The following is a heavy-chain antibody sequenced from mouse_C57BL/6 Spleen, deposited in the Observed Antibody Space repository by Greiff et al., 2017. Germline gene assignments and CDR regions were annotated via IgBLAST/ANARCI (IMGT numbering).Heavy chain of an antibody. Sequence: EVMLVESVAELVRPGASVKLSCTASGFNIKNTYMHWVKQRPEQGLEWIGRIDPANGNTKYAPKFQGKATITADTSSNTAYLQLSSLTSEDTAIYYCARELTAQARAMDYWGQGTSVTVSS. D-gene: IGHD3-2*02. CDR3: ARELTAQARAMDY. J-gene: IGHJ4*01. CDR1: GFNIKNTY. CDR2: IDPANGNT. V-gene: IGHV14-3*01.